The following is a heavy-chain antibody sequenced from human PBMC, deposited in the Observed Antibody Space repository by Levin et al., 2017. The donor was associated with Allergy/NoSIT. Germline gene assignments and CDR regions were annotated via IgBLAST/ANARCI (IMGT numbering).Heavy chain of an antibody. CDR1: GGTFSSYA. J-gene: IGHJ6*02. CDR3: ARDDARIVVVPASLNYYGMDV. D-gene: IGHD2-2*01. V-gene: IGHV1-69*13. CDR2: IIPIFGTA. Sequence: ASVKVSCKASGGTFSSYAISWVRQAPGQGLEWMGGIIPIFGTANYAQKFQGRVTITADESTSTAYMELSSLRSEDTAVYYCARDDARIVVVPASLNYYGMDVWGQGTTVTVSS.